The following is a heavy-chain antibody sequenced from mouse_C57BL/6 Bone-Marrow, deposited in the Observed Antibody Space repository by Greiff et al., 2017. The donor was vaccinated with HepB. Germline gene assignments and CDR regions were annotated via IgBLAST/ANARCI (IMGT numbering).Heavy chain of an antibody. CDR3: ARALTGTDAMDY. Sequence: QVQLKESGPELVKPGASVKISCKASGYAFSSSWMNWVKQRPGKGLEWIGRIYPGDGDTNYNGKFKGKATLTADKSSSTAYMQLSSLTSEDSAVYFCARALTGTDAMDYWGQGTSVTVSS. CDR1: GYAFSSSW. J-gene: IGHJ4*01. CDR2: IYPGDGDT. D-gene: IGHD4-1*01. V-gene: IGHV1-82*01.